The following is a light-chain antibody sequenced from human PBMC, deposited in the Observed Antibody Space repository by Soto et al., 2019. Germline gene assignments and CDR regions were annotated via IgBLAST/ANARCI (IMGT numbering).Light chain of an antibody. Sequence: QSVLTQPASVSGSPGQSITISCTGTSSDVGSYSLVSWYQQHPGKAPKLMIYEGSKRPSGVSNRFSGSKSGNTASLTISGLQAEDEADYYCCSYAGSSTLLYVFGTGTKGTVL. V-gene: IGLV2-23*03. CDR1: SSDVGSYSL. J-gene: IGLJ1*01. CDR2: EGS. CDR3: CSYAGSSTLLYV.